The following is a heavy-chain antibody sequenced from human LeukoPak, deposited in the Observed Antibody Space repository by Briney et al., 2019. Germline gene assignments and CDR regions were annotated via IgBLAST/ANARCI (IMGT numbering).Heavy chain of an antibody. J-gene: IGHJ4*02. CDR1: GYTFTGYY. V-gene: IGHV1-2*02. CDR3: ARAGPIKVGATSY. D-gene: IGHD1-26*01. Sequence: ASVKVSCKASGYTFTGYYMHWVRQAPGQGLEWMGWINPNSGGTNYAQKFQGRVTMTRDTSISTAYMELRSLRSDDTAVYYCARAGPIKVGATSYWGQGTLVTVSS. CDR2: INPNSGGT.